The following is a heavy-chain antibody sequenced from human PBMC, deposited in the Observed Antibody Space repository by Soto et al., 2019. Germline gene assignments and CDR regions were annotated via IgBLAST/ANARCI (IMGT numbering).Heavy chain of an antibody. CDR1: GGCISSGGYY. CDR3: ANRDGYTYYFDY. CDR2: IYYSGST. J-gene: IGHJ4*02. V-gene: IGHV4-31*03. D-gene: IGHD5-12*01. Sequence: QVQLQESGPGLVKLSQTLSLTCTVSGGCISSGGYYWSWIRQHPGKGLEWIGYIYYSGSTYYNPPLKSRVTISVDTSKNQFSLKLSSVTAADTAVYYCANRDGYTYYFDYWGQGTLVTVSS.